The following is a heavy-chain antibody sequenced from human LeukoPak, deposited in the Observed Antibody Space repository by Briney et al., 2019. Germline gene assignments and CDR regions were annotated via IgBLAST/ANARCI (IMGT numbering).Heavy chain of an antibody. CDR2: VNSRGTT. D-gene: IGHD2-21*02. CDR3: ARGGAEGDGVGRLIAN. CDR1: GDSFSPYY. Sequence: PSETLSLTCTVSGDSFSPYYWNWIRQPPGKGLEWIGYVNSRGTTIYNPSFKSRVTMSLDTSKDQFSLKLSSATAADTAVYYCARGGAEGDGVGRLIANWGQGTLVTVSS. V-gene: IGHV4-59*01. J-gene: IGHJ1*01.